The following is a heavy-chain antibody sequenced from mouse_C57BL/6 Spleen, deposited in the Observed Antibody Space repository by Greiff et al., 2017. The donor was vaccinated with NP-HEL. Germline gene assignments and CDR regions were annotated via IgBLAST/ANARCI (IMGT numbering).Heavy chain of an antibody. Sequence: VQLQESGAELVKPGASVKLSCKASGYTFTSYWMHWVKQRPGRGLEWIGRIDPNSGGTKYNEKFKSKATLTVDKPSSTAYMQLSSLTSEDSAVYYCARDYYGSSYVWYFDGWGTGTTVTVSS. V-gene: IGHV1-72*01. D-gene: IGHD1-1*01. CDR3: ARDYYGSSYVWYFDG. CDR1: GYTFTSYW. CDR2: IDPNSGGT. J-gene: IGHJ1*03.